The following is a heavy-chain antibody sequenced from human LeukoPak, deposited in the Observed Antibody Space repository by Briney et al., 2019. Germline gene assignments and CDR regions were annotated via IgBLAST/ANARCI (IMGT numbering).Heavy chain of an antibody. CDR2: ISGSAGST. CDR3: AKGGSDTVVVPAATNWFDP. V-gene: IGHV3-23*01. CDR1: GFTFSSYA. J-gene: IGHJ5*02. D-gene: IGHD2-2*01. Sequence: GGSLRLSCAASGFTFSSYAMSWVRQAPGKGLEWLSGISGSAGSTFYADSVKGRFTISRDNSKNTLYLQMNSLRAEDTAVYYCAKGGSDTVVVPAATNWFDPWGQGTLVTVSS.